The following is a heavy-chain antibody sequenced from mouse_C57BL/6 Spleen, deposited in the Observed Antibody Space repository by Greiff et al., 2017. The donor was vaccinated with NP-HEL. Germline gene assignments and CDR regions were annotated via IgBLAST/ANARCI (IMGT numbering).Heavy chain of an antibody. D-gene: IGHD1-1*01. Sequence: EVMLVESGGGLVQPGGSLKLSCAASGFTFSDYYMYWVRQTPEKRLEWVAYISNGGGSTYYPDTVKGRFTISRDNAKNTLYLQMSRLKSEDTAMYYCARHTHYYGSSYYAWFAYWGQGTLVTVSA. V-gene: IGHV5-12*01. J-gene: IGHJ3*01. CDR2: ISNGGGST. CDR1: GFTFSDYY. CDR3: ARHTHYYGSSYYAWFAY.